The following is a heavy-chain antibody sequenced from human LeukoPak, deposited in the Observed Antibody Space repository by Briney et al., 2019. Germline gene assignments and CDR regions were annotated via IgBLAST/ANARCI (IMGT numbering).Heavy chain of an antibody. J-gene: IGHJ6*02. Sequence: GGSLRLSCAASGFTFSSYAMSWVRQAPGKGLEWVSAISGSGGSTYYADSVKGRFTISRDNSKNTLYLQMNSLRAEDTAVYYCAKDPLPGIAAAGTPYYYGMDVWGQGTTVTVSS. V-gene: IGHV3-23*01. CDR3: AKDPLPGIAAAGTPYYYGMDV. CDR1: GFTFSSYA. D-gene: IGHD6-13*01. CDR2: ISGSGGST.